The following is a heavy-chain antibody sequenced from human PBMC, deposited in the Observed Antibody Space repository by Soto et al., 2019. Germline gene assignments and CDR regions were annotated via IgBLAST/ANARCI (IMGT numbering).Heavy chain of an antibody. V-gene: IGHV1-69*01. CDR2: IIPILGTA. D-gene: IGHD2-2*01. CDR1: GGTFSSYA. CDR3: ASRTDAVKTPFDY. J-gene: IGHJ4*02. Sequence: QVQLVQSGAEVTKPGSSVKVSCKASGGTFSSYAISWVRQAPGQGLEWMGGIIPILGTANYAQKFQGRVTITADESTSTADMELSSLRSEDTAVYYCASRTDAVKTPFDYCGQGTLVTVSS.